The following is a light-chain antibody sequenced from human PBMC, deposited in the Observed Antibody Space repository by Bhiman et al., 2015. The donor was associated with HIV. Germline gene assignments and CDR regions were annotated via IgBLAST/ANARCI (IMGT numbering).Light chain of an antibody. J-gene: IGLJ2*01. CDR3: SSYASSSTLV. V-gene: IGLV2-11*01. CDR2: DVT. CDR1: STDVGGYNY. Sequence: QSALTQPRSVSGSPGQSLTISCTGASTDVGGYNYVSWYQQHPGKAPKLMIYDVTKRPSGVSNRFSGSKSANTASLTISGLQAEDEADYYCSSYASSSTLVFGGGTQLTVL.